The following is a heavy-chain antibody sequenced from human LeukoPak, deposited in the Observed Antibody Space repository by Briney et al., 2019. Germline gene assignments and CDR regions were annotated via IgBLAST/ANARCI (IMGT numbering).Heavy chain of an antibody. D-gene: IGHD1-26*01. CDR2: IYYSGST. CDR1: DGSISSGDYY. CDR3: ARDQWEAWYFDL. Sequence: SETLSLTCTVSDGSISSGDYYWSWIRQPPGKGLEWIGYIYYSGSTYYNPSLNSRVTISVDTSKNQFSLKLSSVAAADTAVYYCARDQWEAWYFDLWGRGTLVTVSS. V-gene: IGHV4-30-4*01. J-gene: IGHJ2*01.